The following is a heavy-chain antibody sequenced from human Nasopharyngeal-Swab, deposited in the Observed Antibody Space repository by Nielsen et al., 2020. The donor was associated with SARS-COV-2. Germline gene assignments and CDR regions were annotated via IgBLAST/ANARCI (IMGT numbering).Heavy chain of an antibody. V-gene: IGHV4-39*07. Sequence: SETLSLTCTVSGASISSSINYWGWIRQSTQKGLEWIGTVSYSGTANYNPSLNSRVTISVDTSKNQFSLKLISVTAADPAVYYCAIDESGDYLGLPFDYWGQGTLVTVSS. CDR1: GASISSSINY. D-gene: IGHD4-17*01. J-gene: IGHJ4*02. CDR2: VSYSGTA. CDR3: AIDESGDYLGLPFDY.